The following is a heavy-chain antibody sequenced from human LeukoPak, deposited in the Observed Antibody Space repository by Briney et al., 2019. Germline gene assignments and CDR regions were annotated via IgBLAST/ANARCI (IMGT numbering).Heavy chain of an antibody. CDR2: ISSSSSYI. V-gene: IGHV3-21*01. D-gene: IGHD2-2*01. Sequence: GGSLRLSCAASGFTFSSYAMSWVRQAPGKGLEWVSSISSSSSYIYYADSVKGRFTISRDNAKNSLYLQMNSLRAEDTAVYYCARDYCSSTSCYRFDYWGQGTLVTVSS. CDR3: ARDYCSSTSCYRFDY. CDR1: GFTFSSYA. J-gene: IGHJ4*02.